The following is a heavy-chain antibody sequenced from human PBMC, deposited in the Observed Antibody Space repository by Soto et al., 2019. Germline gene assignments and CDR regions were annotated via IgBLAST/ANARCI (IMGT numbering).Heavy chain of an antibody. CDR3: ARGPTIGGSGYSYGY. D-gene: IGHD5-18*01. V-gene: IGHV3-74*01. CDR1: GFTFSSYW. Sequence: EVQLVESGGGLVHPGGSLRLSCAASGFTFSSYWMHWVRQAPGKGLVWVSRINSDGSSTSYADSVKGRFTISRDNAKNTLYLQMNSLRAEDTAVYYCARGPTIGGSGYSYGYWGQGTLVTVSS. J-gene: IGHJ4*02. CDR2: INSDGSST.